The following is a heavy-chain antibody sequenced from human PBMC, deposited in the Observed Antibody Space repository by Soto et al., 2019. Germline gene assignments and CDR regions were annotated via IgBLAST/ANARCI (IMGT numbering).Heavy chain of an antibody. J-gene: IGHJ4*02. V-gene: IGHV3-30-3*01. CDR1: GFTFSSYA. CDR2: ISYDGSNK. D-gene: IGHD5-12*01. Sequence: TGGSLRLSCAASGFTFSSYAMHWVRQAPGKGLEWVAVISYDGSNKYYADSVKGRFTISRDNSKNTLYLQMNSLRAEDTAVYYYARDGRQWLRLGSGPGFDYWGQGTLVTVSS. CDR3: ARDGRQWLRLGSGPGFDY.